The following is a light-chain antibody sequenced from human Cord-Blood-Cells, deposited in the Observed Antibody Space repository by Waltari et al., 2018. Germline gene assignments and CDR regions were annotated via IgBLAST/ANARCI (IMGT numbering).Light chain of an antibody. V-gene: IGKV2-28*01. J-gene: IGKJ5*01. CDR3: MQALQTPQIT. CDR2: LGS. CDR1: QSLLHSNEYNY. Sequence: DIVMIKSPLSLRVTPGETASLSCRCSQSLLHSNEYNYLDWYLQKPGQSPQLLIYLGSNRASGVPDRFSGSGSGTDFTLKISRVEAEDVGVYYCMQALQTPQITFGQGTRLEIK.